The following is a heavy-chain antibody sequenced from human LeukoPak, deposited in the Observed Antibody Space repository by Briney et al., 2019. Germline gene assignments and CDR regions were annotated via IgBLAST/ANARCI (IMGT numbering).Heavy chain of an antibody. D-gene: IGHD2-21*02. CDR3: ASSPDTIVVVTAGYYFDY. Sequence: PGGSLRLSCAASGFTFSSYSMNWVRQAPGKGLEWVSSISSSSSYIYYADSVKGRFTISRDNAKNSLYLQVNSLRAEDTAVYYCASSPDTIVVVTAGYYFDYWGQGTLVTVSS. CDR2: ISSSSSYI. V-gene: IGHV3-21*01. CDR1: GFTFSSYS. J-gene: IGHJ4*02.